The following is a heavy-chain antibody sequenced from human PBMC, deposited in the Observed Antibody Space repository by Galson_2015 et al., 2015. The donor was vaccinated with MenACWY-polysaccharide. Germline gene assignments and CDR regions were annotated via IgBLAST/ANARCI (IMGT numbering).Heavy chain of an antibody. D-gene: IGHD5-24*01. CDR2: IYPGDSDP. Sequence: QSGAEVKKPGESLQISFTGSGYSFSSYWIGWVRQMPGKGLEWMGIIYPGDSDPRYSPSFQGQVTISADKSISTAYLQWSSLKASDTAMYYCATSPGGGIDGYNYGTHFDYWGQGTLVTVSS. CDR1: GYSFSSYW. CDR3: ATSPGGGIDGYNYGTHFDY. J-gene: IGHJ4*02. V-gene: IGHV5-51*03.